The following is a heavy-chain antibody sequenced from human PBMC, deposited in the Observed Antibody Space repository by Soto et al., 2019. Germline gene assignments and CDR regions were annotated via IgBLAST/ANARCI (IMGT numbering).Heavy chain of an antibody. Sequence: QVQLQQSGPRLVKPSETLSLTCTVSSGPSRSYNWGWIRQSPRRGLEWIGYVYYTGDTAYNPSLRSRVTLSADTSTNNISPILSSVPTADTAVYYCVRQGIDYLPGLADVWGQGTTVTVSS. CDR1: SGPSRSYN. CDR2: VYYTGDT. J-gene: IGHJ6*02. CDR3: VRQGIDYLPGLADV. V-gene: IGHV4-59*08. D-gene: IGHD1-26*01.